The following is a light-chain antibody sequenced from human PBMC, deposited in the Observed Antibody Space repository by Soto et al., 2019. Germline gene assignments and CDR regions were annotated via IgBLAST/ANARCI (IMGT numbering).Light chain of an antibody. CDR1: QSVSGT. CDR2: GAS. J-gene: IGKJ4*01. CDR3: QQYNNWPTLT. Sequence: EIVMTQSPATLSVSPGERATLSCRASQSVSGTLAWYQQKPGQAPMLLIYGASTRATGIPARFSGSGSGTEFTLTISSLQSEDFAVYYCQQYNNWPTLTFGGGNKVEIK. V-gene: IGKV3-15*01.